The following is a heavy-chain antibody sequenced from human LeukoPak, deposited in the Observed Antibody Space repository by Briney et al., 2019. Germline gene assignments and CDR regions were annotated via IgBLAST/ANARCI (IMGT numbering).Heavy chain of an antibody. CDR1: GGSISSSSYY. Sequence: SETLSLTCTVSGGSISSSSYYWGWIRQPPGKGLEWIGSIYYSGSTYYNPSLKSRVTISVDTSKNQFSLKLSSVTAADTAVYYCARVILWGSSSPLPDFDYWGQGTLVTVSS. CDR2: IYYSGST. V-gene: IGHV4-39*07. CDR3: ARVILWGSSSPLPDFDY. D-gene: IGHD6-6*01. J-gene: IGHJ4*02.